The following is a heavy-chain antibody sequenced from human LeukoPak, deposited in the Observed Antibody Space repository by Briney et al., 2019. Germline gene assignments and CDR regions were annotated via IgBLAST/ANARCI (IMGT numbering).Heavy chain of an antibody. CDR1: GFTFSSHG. Sequence: GESLRLSCAASGFTFSSHGMHWVRQAPGKGLEWVAFIRYDGTNKYYADSVKGRFTISRDNSKSTLYLQMNSLRAEDTAVYYCAKDKDSTNWYFDYWGQGTLVTVSS. J-gene: IGHJ4*02. CDR2: IRYDGTNK. CDR3: AKDKDSTNWYFDY. D-gene: IGHD2-15*01. V-gene: IGHV3-30*02.